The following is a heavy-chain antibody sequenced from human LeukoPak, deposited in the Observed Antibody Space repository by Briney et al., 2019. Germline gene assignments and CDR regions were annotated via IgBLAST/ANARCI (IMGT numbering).Heavy chain of an antibody. CDR1: GFTFSSYA. V-gene: IGHV3-64D*06. CDR2: ISSNGGST. Sequence: PGGSLRLSCSASGFTFSSYAMHWVRQAPGKALEYVSAISSNGGSTYYADSAKGRFTISRDNSKNTLYLQMSSLRAEDTAVYYCVKGGAIPGRPPGDWGQGTLVTVSS. CDR3: VKGGAIPGRPPGD. D-gene: IGHD2-2*02. J-gene: IGHJ4*02.